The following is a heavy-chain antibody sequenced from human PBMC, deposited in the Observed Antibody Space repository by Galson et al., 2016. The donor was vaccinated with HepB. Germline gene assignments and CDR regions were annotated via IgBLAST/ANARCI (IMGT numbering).Heavy chain of an antibody. J-gene: IGHJ5*02. CDR3: ARSYYYGSGSNWFDP. V-gene: IGHV3-30*03. CDR1: GFTFSSYG. Sequence: SLRLSCAASGFTFSSYGMHWVRQAPGKGLEWVAFISYDESNKYYADSVKGRFTISRDNSKNTLSLQMNSLGAEDTATYPCARSYYYGSGSNWFDPWGQGTLVTVSS. D-gene: IGHD3-10*01. CDR2: ISYDESNK.